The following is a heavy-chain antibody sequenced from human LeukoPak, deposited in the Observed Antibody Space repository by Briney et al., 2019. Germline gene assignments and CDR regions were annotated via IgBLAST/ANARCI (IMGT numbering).Heavy chain of an antibody. CDR3: ATNSPSIAAAGPPAVLDY. CDR1: GYTLTELS. D-gene: IGHD6-13*01. V-gene: IGHV1-24*01. CDR2: FDPEDGET. J-gene: IGHJ4*02. Sequence: EASVKVSCKVSGYTLTELSMYWVRQAPGKGLGWMGGFDPEDGETIYAQRFQGRVTMTEDTSTDTAYMELSSLRSEDTAVYYCATNSPSIAAAGPPAVLDYWGQGTLVTVSS.